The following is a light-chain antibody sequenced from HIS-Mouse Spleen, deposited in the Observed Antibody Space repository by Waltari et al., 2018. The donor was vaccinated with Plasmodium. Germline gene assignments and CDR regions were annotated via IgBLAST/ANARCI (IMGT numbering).Light chain of an antibody. J-gene: IGLJ2*01. CDR1: KLGDKY. V-gene: IGLV3-1*01. CDR3: QAWDSSTGV. CDR2: QDS. Sequence: SYELTQPPSVSVSPGQTASITCSGDKLGDKYACWYQQKPGQSPVLAIYQDSKRPSGIPGRFSGSNPGNTATLTISGTQAMDEADYYCQAWDSSTGVFGGGTKLTVL.